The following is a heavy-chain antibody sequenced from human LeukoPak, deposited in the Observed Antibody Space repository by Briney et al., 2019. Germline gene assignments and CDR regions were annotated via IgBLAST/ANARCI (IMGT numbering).Heavy chain of an antibody. V-gene: IGHV3-23*01. J-gene: IGHJ6*04. D-gene: IGHD3-10*02. Sequence: PGGSLRLSCVVSGFTFSSYAMSWVRQAPGKGLEWVSGISGSGGSTYYADSVKGRFTISRDNAKNSLYLQMNSLRAEDTAVYYCAELGITMIGGVWGKGARSPSPQ. CDR1: GFTFSSYA. CDR2: ISGSGGST. CDR3: AELGITMIGGV.